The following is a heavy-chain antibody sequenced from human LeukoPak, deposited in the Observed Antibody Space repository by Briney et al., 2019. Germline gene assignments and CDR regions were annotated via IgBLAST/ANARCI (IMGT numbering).Heavy chain of an antibody. CDR3: ARGSYLYGMDV. V-gene: IGHV4-30-2*01. CDR1: GGFISSGGYS. D-gene: IGHD3-10*01. Sequence: PSQTLSLICAVSGGFISSGGYSWSWIRQPPGKGLEWIGYINHSGSTYYNPSLNSPVTISVDRSKNQFSLKLSSVTAADTAVYYCARGSYLYGMDVWGQGTTVTVSS. CDR2: INHSGST. J-gene: IGHJ6*02.